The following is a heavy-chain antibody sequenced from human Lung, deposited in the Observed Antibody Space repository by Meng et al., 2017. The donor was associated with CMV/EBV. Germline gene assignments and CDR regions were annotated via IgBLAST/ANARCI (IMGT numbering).Heavy chain of an antibody. V-gene: IGHV4-4*02. CDR2: MYHSGTT. D-gene: IGHD5-24*01. Sequence: QSTGSGPGLEKPSGTRACTCVVSGVSISSSYWWTWVRQSPGKGLEWIGEMYHSGTTNYNPSLKSRVTISMGKSNNQLSLKLNSVTAADTAVYYCATQESRDGHNPYWGQGTLVTVSS. CDR3: ATQESRDGHNPY. J-gene: IGHJ4*02. CDR1: GVSISSSYW.